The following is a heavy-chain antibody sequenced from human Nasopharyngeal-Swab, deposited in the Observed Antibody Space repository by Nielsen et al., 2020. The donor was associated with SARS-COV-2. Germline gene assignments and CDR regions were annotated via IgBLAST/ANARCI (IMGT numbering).Heavy chain of an antibody. CDR3: ATGQQWLVQWFDP. CDR2: FDPEDGET. D-gene: IGHD6-19*01. V-gene: IGHV1-24*01. J-gene: IGHJ5*02. CDR1: GYTLTELS. Sequence: ASMKVSCKVSGYTLTELSMHWVRQAPGKGLEWMGGFDPEDGETIYAQKFQGRVTMTEDTSTDTAYMELSSLRSEDTAVYYCATGQQWLVQWFDPWGQGTLVTVSS.